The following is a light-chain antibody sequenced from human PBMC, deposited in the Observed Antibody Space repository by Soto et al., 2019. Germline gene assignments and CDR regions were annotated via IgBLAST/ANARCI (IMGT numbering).Light chain of an antibody. V-gene: IGKV1-33*01. CDR2: DSL. Sequence: DIQMTQSPSSLSASVGARATISCQASQDIVDCLNWYQQKEGRPPKLLIYDSLPLESGVPSRFSGSRSGTRFTLTISSLQPEDVAAYFCQQYESPPLTFGQGTQLEIK. CDR3: QQYESPPLT. CDR1: QDIVDC. J-gene: IGKJ2*01.